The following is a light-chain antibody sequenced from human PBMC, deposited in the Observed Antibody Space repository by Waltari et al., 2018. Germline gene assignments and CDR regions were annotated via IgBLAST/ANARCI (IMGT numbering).Light chain of an antibody. V-gene: IGLV1-44*01. Sequence: QSVLTQPPSASGTPGQRVTIACSGSNSNIGSNIVNWYQQGPGTTPKLLIYMDDQRPAGGPDRVSGSKSGTSASLAISGLRSEDEANYYCASWDDSLGGRWEFGGGTTLTVL. J-gene: IGLJ3*02. CDR3: ASWDDSLGGRWE. CDR1: NSNIGSNI. CDR2: MDD.